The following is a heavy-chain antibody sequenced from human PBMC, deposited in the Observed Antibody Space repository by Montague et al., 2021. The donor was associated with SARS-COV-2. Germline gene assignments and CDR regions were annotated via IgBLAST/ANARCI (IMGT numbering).Heavy chain of an antibody. CDR2: ITNNNNYI. CDR1: GSTFSTYN. Sequence: SLRLSCAASGSTFSTYNMNWVRQAPGTRLEWVSSITNNNNYIYYGDSVRGRFTISGDNAKNSLYLQMNNLRAEDTGVYYCARGAEYYYYGMDVWGLGTKVTVSS. V-gene: IGHV3-21*01. CDR3: ARGAEYYYYGMDV. J-gene: IGHJ6*02.